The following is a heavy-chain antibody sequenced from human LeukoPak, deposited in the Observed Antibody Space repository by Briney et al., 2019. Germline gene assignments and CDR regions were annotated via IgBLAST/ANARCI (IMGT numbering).Heavy chain of an antibody. Sequence: GGSLRLSCAASGFTFSSYGMHWVRQAPGKGLEWVAVISYDGSNEYYADSVKGRFTISRDNSKNTRYLQMNSLRAEDTAMYYCARDSAGNDYWGQGTLVTVSS. V-gene: IGHV3-30*03. CDR3: ARDSAGNDY. D-gene: IGHD6-13*01. CDR1: GFTFSSYG. CDR2: ISYDGSNE. J-gene: IGHJ4*02.